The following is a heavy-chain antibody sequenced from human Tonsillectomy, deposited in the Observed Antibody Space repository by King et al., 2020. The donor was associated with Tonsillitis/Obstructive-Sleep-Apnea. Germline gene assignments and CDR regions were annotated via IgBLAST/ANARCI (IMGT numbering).Heavy chain of an antibody. CDR1: GFTFSSYW. CDR3: ARWDRYCSGGSCSYYFDS. J-gene: IGHJ4*02. CDR2: IKQDGSEK. V-gene: IGHV3-7*01. D-gene: IGHD2-15*01. Sequence: VQLVESGGGLVQPGGSLRLSCEASGFTFSSYWMSWVRQAPGRGLEWVANIKQDGSEKYYVDSVKGRFTISRDNAKNSLYLQMNGLRAEDTAAYYCARWDRYCSGGSCSYYFDSWGQGTLVTVSS.